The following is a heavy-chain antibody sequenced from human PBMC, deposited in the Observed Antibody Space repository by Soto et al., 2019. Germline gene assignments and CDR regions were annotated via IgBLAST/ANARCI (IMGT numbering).Heavy chain of an antibody. Sequence: XGSLRLRFAASGFTFSSYGMHWVRQAPGKGLEWVAVISYNGSNKYYADSVKGRFTISRDNSENTLYLQMNSLRAEDTAVYYWAKDALSLVELFGYFDDWGQGTLVTVSS. D-gene: IGHD3-10*01. V-gene: IGHV3-30*18. CDR3: AKDALSLVELFGYFDD. CDR1: GFTFSSYG. J-gene: IGHJ4*02. CDR2: ISYNGSNK.